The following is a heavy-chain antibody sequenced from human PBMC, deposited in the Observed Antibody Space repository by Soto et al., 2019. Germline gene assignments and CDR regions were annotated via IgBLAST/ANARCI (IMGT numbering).Heavy chain of an antibody. V-gene: IGHV3-23*01. D-gene: IGHD3-22*01. J-gene: IGHJ4*02. CDR2: ISGSGGST. Sequence: GGSLRLSCAASGFTFSSYAMSWVRQAPGKGLEWVSAISGSGGSTYYADSVKGRFTISRDNSKNTLYLQMNSLRAEDTAVYYCAKALDYYDSSGYYRYWGQGTLFTVSS. CDR3: AKALDYYDSSGYYRY. CDR1: GFTFSSYA.